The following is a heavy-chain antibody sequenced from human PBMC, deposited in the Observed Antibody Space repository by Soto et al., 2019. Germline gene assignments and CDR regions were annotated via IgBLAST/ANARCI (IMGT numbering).Heavy chain of an antibody. J-gene: IGHJ1*01. CDR3: AREAVGTSAEYFQH. CDR1: GYTNTSYG. CDR2: ISAYNGNT. D-gene: IGHD2-2*01. V-gene: IGHV1-18*01. Sequence: ASVKVSFKASGYTNTSYGISWVLQAPGQGLEWMGWISAYNGNTNYAQKLQGRVTMTTDTSTSTAYMELRSLRSDDTAVYYCAREAVGTSAEYFQHWGQGTLVTVSS.